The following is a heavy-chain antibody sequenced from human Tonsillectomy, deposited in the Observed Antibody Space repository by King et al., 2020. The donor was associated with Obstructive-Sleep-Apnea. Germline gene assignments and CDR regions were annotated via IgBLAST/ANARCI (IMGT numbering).Heavy chain of an antibody. CDR3: AKDSLGYCSGGSCYSFDY. D-gene: IGHD2-15*01. Sequence: VQLVESGGGVVQPGRSLRLSCAASGFTFSSYGIHWVRQAPGKGLEWVAVISYDGSNKYYADSVKGRFTSSRDNSKNTLYLQMNSLRAEETAGYYCAKDSLGYCSGGSCYSFDYWGQGTLVTVSS. J-gene: IGHJ4*02. CDR2: ISYDGSNK. V-gene: IGHV3-30*18. CDR1: GFTFSSYG.